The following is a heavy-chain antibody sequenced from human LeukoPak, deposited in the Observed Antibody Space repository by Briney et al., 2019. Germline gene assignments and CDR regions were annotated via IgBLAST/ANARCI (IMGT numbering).Heavy chain of an antibody. V-gene: IGHV3-48*04. Sequence: GGTLRLSCAASGFTFSSYGMSWVRQAPGKGLEWVSYISSSGSTIYYADSVKGRFTISRDNAKNSLYLQMNSLRAEDTAVYYCARGRDPYYYGSGSHKAIDYWGQGTLVTVSS. CDR2: ISSSGSTI. CDR3: ARGRDPYYYGSGSHKAIDY. D-gene: IGHD3-10*01. J-gene: IGHJ4*02. CDR1: GFTFSSYG.